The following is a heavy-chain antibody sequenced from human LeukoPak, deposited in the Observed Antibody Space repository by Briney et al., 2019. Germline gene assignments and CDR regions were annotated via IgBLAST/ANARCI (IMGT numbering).Heavy chain of an antibody. J-gene: IGHJ4*02. CDR2: ISGSGGST. CDR3: ARDFSPSGWYDY. CDR1: GCTFSGYA. D-gene: IGHD6-19*01. Sequence: GGSLRLSCAASGCTFSGYAMSWVRQAPGKGLEWVSAISGSGGSTYYADSVKGRFTISRDNSKNTLYLQMNSLRAEDTAVYYCARDFSPSGWYDYWGQGTLVTVSS. V-gene: IGHV3-23*01.